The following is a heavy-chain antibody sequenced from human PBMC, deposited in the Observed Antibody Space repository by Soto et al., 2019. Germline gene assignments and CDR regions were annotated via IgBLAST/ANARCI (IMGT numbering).Heavy chain of an antibody. Sequence: QVQLVQSGAEVKKPGSSVKVSCKASGDTFSSYAISWVRQAPGQGLEWMGGIIPIFGTANYAQKFQGRVTITADESTCTAYMELSSLRSEDTAVYYCARDGSGYRSSASPMAGWGQGPTVPVSS. CDR3: ARDGSGYRSSASPMAG. CDR1: GDTFSSYA. V-gene: IGHV1-69*01. D-gene: IGHD3-22*01. CDR2: IIPIFGTA. J-gene: IGHJ6*02.